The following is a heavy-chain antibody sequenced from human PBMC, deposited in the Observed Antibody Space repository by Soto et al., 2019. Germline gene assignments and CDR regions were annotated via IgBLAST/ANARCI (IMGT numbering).Heavy chain of an antibody. D-gene: IGHD2-21*01. J-gene: IGHJ4*02. CDR3: VRGGGGGQFDS. Sequence: QIQLVESGGGLVKPGGALRLSCEASGFTFSDSYMSWIRQAPGKGLEWLSYISPKSNYREYAESVKGRHTISRDNAKNSLSLQMNSLRVEDTAVYYCVRGGGGGQFDSWGQGALVTVSS. CDR2: ISPKSNYR. CDR1: GFTFSDSY. V-gene: IGHV3-11*06.